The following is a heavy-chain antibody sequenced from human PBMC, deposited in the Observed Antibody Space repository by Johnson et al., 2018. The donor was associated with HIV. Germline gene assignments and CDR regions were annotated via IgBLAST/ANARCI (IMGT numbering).Heavy chain of an antibody. CDR1: GFTFSSYG. D-gene: IGHD3/OR15-3a*01. CDR2: ISYDGSDK. J-gene: IGHJ3*01. Sequence: QVQLVESGGGLVQPGGSLRLSCAASGFTFSSYGMHWVRQAPGKGLAWAAVISYDGSDKYYTDSVKGLSTISRDNSNNTLYLHMNSLRPDDTGVYYCAKDKFMFLDNPVDAFDVWGQGTMVTFSS. CDR3: AKDKFMFLDNPVDAFDV. V-gene: IGHV3-30*18.